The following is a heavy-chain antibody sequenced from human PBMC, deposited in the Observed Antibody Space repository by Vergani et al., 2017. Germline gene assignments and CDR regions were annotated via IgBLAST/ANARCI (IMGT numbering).Heavy chain of an antibody. D-gene: IGHD3-3*01. Sequence: QVQLQESGPGLVKPSQTLSLTCTVSGGSISSGSYYWSWIRQPAGKGLEWIGRIYTSGSTNYNPSLKSRVTISVDTSKNQFSLKLSSVTAADTAVYYCARDNLEISDYFDYWGQGTLVTVSS. J-gene: IGHJ4*02. V-gene: IGHV4-61*02. CDR1: GGSISSGSYY. CDR2: IYTSGST. CDR3: ARDNLEISDYFDY.